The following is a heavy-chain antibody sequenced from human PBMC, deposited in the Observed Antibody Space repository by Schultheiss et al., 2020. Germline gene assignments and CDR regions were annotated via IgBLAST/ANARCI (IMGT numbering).Heavy chain of an antibody. CDR1: GFTFSNAW. CDR3: TRGRAAAAGSVGGAKYYYYYGMDV. CDR2: INSDGSST. J-gene: IGHJ6*02. D-gene: IGHD6-13*01. Sequence: GSLRLSCAASGFTFSNAWMNWVRQAPGKGLVWVSRINSDGSSTSYADSVKGRFTISRDNAKNTLYLQMNSLRAEDTAVYYCTRGRAAAAGSVGGAKYYYYYGMDVWGQGTTVTVSS. V-gene: IGHV3-74*01.